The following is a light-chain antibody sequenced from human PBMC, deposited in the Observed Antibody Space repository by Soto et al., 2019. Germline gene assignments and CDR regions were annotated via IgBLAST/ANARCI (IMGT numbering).Light chain of an antibody. CDR2: ATS. CDR1: QIVSSN. V-gene: IGKV3-15*01. J-gene: IGKJ1*01. CDR3: QQYNNWPPWT. Sequence: EIVMTQSPATLPVSPGERATLSCRASQIVSSNLSWYQQKPGQAPRLLIYATSSRATGVPTRFSGSGSGTDFTLTISSLQSEDFAVYYCQQYNNWPPWTFGQGTKVDIK.